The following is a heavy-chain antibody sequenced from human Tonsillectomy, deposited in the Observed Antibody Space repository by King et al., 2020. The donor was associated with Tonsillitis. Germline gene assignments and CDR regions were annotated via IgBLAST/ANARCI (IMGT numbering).Heavy chain of an antibody. D-gene: IGHD1-20*01. J-gene: IGHJ4*02. CDR1: GYTFTTYY. CDR3: ARVYNWNDGDY. CDR2: SNPNSGGT. Sequence: VQLVESGAEVTKPGASVKVSCKASGYTFTTYYIHWVRQAPGQGLEWMGWSNPNSGGTNYAQKFQGRVAMTRDTSISTAYMELSRLRSDDTAVYYCARVYNWNDGDYWGQGTLVTVSS. V-gene: IGHV1-2*02.